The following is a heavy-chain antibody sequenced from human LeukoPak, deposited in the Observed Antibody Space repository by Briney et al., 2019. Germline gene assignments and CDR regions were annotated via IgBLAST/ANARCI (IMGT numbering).Heavy chain of an antibody. CDR1: GFTFSSHW. D-gene: IGHD3-10*01. CDR3: ARFGRDGSGSLNWFDP. J-gene: IGHJ5*02. CDR2: IKEDGSEK. Sequence: GGSLRLSCAASGFTFSSHWMNWVRQAPGKGLEWVADIKEDGSEKYYVDSVKGRFTISRDNAKNSLCLQMNSLRAEDTAVYYCARFGRDGSGSLNWFDPWGQGTLVTVSS. V-gene: IGHV3-7*05.